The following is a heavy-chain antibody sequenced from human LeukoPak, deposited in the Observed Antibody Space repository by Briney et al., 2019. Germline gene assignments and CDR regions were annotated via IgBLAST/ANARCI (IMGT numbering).Heavy chain of an antibody. CDR2: IYPDDSDT. CDR3: ASSPGRGGYNSKFDYFDY. J-gene: IGHJ4*02. D-gene: IGHD5-24*01. V-gene: IGHV5-51*01. Sequence: GESLKISCQGSGYSFTSSWIGWVRQMPGKGLEWMGIIYPDDSDTRYSPSFQGQVTISADKSISTAYLQWSSLKASDTAMYYCASSPGRGGYNSKFDYFDYWGQGTLVTVSS. CDR1: GYSFTSSW.